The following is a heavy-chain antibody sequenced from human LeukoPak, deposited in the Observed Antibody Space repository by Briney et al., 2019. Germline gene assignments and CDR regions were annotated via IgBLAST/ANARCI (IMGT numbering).Heavy chain of an antibody. CDR2: IIPIFGTA. V-gene: IGHV1-69*13. Sequence: GASVKVSCKASGGTFSSYAISWVRQAPGQGLEWMGGIIPIFGTANYAQKFQGRVTITADESTSTAYMELSSLRSEDTAVYYCARDEMATIPESVYGMDVWGQGTTVTVSS. CDR1: GGTFSSYA. D-gene: IGHD5-24*01. CDR3: ARDEMATIPESVYGMDV. J-gene: IGHJ6*02.